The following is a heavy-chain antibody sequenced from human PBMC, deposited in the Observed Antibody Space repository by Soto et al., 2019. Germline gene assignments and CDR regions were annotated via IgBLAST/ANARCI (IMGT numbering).Heavy chain of an antibody. J-gene: IGHJ5*02. V-gene: IGHV4-34*01. CDR2: INHSGST. CDR3: ASGLGSARIAAAGRMWFEP. CDR1: GGSFSGYY. Sequence: SETLSLTCPVYGGSFSGYYWSWIRPPPGKGPECIGEINHSGSTNYNPSLTSRVTISVATSKNSFSLKLSSVTEADTAVYYCASGLGSARIAAAGRMWFEPSAQATLVTVAS. D-gene: IGHD6-13*01.